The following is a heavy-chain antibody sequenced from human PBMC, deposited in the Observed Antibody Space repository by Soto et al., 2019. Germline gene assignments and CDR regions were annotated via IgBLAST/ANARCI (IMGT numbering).Heavy chain of an antibody. D-gene: IGHD5-18*01. V-gene: IGHV1-69*06. J-gene: IGHJ3*02. CDR2: IIPTFGTS. CDR3: ARSDTAEHKGFDI. CDR1: GGTFSSSA. Sequence: QVQLEQSGAEVRKPGSSVKVSCKASGGTFSSSAINWLRQAPGQGPEWMGGIIPTFGTSNYIPKLRGRVTITADTSTNTAYMEVSSLTSEDTAMYYCARSDTAEHKGFDIWGQGTMVTVSS.